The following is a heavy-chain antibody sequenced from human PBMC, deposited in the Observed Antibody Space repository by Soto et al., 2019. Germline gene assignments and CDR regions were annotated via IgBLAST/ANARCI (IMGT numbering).Heavy chain of an antibody. D-gene: IGHD5-18*01. V-gene: IGHV3-30-3*01. CDR3: AKDGGGYNYGYVMLDKYYYGMDV. CDR1: GFTFSTYA. Sequence: HVQLVESGGGVVQPGRSLRLSCEASGFTFSTYAMHWVRQAPGKGLEWVAVISYDGTNKYYADSVRGRFTISRDNSKNTLFLQMNSLRAEDTAVYYCAKDGGGYNYGYVMLDKYYYGMDVWGQGTTVTVSS. CDR2: ISYDGTNK. J-gene: IGHJ6*02.